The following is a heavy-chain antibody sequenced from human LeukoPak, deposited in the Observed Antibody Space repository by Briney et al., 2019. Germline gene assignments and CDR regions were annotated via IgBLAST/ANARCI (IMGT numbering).Heavy chain of an antibody. J-gene: IGHJ3*02. CDR3: ARGRGRAGTSAFDI. Sequence: SETLSLTCAVYGGSFSGYYWSWIRQPPGKGLEWIGEINHSGSTNYNPSLKSRVTISVDTSKNQFSLKLSSVTAADTAVYYCARGRGRAGTSAFDIWGQGTMVTVSS. CDR2: INHSGST. CDR1: GGSFSGYY. D-gene: IGHD6-13*01. V-gene: IGHV4-34*01.